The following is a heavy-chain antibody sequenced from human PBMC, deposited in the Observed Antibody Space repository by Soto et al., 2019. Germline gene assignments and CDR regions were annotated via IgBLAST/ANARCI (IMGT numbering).Heavy chain of an antibody. D-gene: IGHD2-2*01. CDR1: GGTFSSYT. J-gene: IGHJ2*01. CDR3: AGEQVVPAAYCYFDL. CDR2: LIPILGIA. Sequence: QVQLVQSGAEVKKPGSSVKVSCKASGGTFSSYTISWVRQAPGQGLEWMGRLIPILGIAHYAQKFQGRVTITADKSTTTAYMELCGLRSEDTAVYYCAGEQVVPAAYCYFDLCGRGPLVTVSS. V-gene: IGHV1-69*02.